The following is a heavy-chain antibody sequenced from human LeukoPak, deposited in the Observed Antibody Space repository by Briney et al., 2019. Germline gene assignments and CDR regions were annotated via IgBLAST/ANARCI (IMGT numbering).Heavy chain of an antibody. D-gene: IGHD2-2*01. J-gene: IGHJ3*02. CDR2: LSGSGIST. Sequence: GGSLRLSCAASGFPFSNYALTWVRQGPGKGLEWVSGLSGSGISTYYADSVKGRFTISRDNSKNTLYLQMNSLRAEDTAVYYCAKDRAPAAGDDAFDIWGQGTMVTVSS. CDR1: GFPFSNYA. V-gene: IGHV3-23*01. CDR3: AKDRAPAAGDDAFDI.